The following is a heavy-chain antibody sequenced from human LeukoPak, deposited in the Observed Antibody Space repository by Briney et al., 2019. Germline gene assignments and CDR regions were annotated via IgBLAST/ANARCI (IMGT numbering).Heavy chain of an antibody. CDR3: ARGLPHYYHSNIDYFDY. Sequence: GGSLRLSCAASGFTFSSYSMNWVRQAPGKGLEWVSSISSSSSYIYYADSVKGRFTISRDNAKNSLYLQMNSLRAEDTAVYYCARGLPHYYHSNIDYFDYWGQGTLVTVSS. D-gene: IGHD3-22*01. CDR2: ISSSSSYI. J-gene: IGHJ4*02. CDR1: GFTFSSYS. V-gene: IGHV3-21*01.